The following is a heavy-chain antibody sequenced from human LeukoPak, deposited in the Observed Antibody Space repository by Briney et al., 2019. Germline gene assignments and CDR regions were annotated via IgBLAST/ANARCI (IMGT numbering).Heavy chain of an antibody. V-gene: IGHV3-11*01. CDR3: ARDLDYYDSSGHGGY. CDR2: ISSSGSTI. D-gene: IGHD3-22*01. Sequence: GGSLRLSCAASGFTFSDYYMSWIRQAPGKGLEWVSYISSSGSTIYYADSVKGRFTISRDNAKNSLYLQMSSLRAEDTAVYYCARDLDYYDSSGHGGYWGQGTLVTVPS. CDR1: GFTFSDYY. J-gene: IGHJ4*02.